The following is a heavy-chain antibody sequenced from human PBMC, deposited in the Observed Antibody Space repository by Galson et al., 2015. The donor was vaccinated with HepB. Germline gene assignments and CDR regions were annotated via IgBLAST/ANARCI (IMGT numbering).Heavy chain of an antibody. CDR3: AKDLRSYSGSYDAFDI. Sequence: SLRLSCAASGFTFSSYGMHWVRQAPGKGLEWVAFIRYDGSNKYYADSVKGRFTISRDNSKNTLYLQMNSLRAEDTAVYYCAKDLRSYSGSYDAFDIWGQGTMVTVSS. V-gene: IGHV3-30*02. CDR1: GFTFSSYG. J-gene: IGHJ3*02. D-gene: IGHD1-26*01. CDR2: IRYDGSNK.